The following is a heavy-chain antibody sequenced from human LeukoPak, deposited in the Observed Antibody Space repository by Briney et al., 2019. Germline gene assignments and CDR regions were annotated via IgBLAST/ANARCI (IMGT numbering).Heavy chain of an antibody. CDR1: GFTFSSYA. Sequence: GGSLRLSCAASGFTFSSYAMSWVRQAPGKGLEWVSAISGSGGSTYYADSVKGRFTISRDNSKNTLYLQMNSLRAEDTAVYYCANRKGGPPYFDCWGQGTLVTVSS. D-gene: IGHD2-15*01. J-gene: IGHJ4*02. V-gene: IGHV3-23*01. CDR2: ISGSGGST. CDR3: ANRKGGPPYFDC.